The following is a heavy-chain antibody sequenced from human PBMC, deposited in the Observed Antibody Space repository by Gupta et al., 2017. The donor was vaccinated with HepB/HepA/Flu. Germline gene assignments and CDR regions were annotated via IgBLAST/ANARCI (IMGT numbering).Heavy chain of an antibody. J-gene: IGHJ4*02. V-gene: IGHV3-43*02. D-gene: IGHD3-10*01. CDR1: GFTFDDYA. CDR3: AKDSSHLYYGSSGLDY. Sequence: EVQLVESGGGVVQPGGSLRLSCAASGFTFDDYAMHWVRQAPGKGLEWVSLISGDGGSTYYADSVKGRFTISRDNSKNSLYLQMNSLRTEDTALYYCAKDSSHLYYGSSGLDYWGQGTLVTVSS. CDR2: ISGDGGST.